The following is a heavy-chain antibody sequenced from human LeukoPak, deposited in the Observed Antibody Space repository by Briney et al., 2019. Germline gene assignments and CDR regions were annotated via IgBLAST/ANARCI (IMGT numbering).Heavy chain of an antibody. CDR1: GGSIGSHC. V-gene: IGHV4-59*11. CDR3: ARGVRL. Sequence: SETLSLTCTVSGGSIGSHCYNWVRQPPEKGLEWIGCVYYSRSTNYNPSLKSRSVDTSKNQSSLNLNSVTAADTAVYYCARGVRLWSQGTLVTVSS. CDR2: VYYSRST. J-gene: IGHJ4*02. D-gene: IGHD3-10*01.